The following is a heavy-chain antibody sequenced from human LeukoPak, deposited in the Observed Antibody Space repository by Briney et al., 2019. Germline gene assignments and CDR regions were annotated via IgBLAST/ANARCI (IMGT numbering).Heavy chain of an antibody. Sequence: GASVKVSCKASGGTFSSYAISWVRQAPGQGLEWMGGIIPIFGTANYAQKFQGRVTITTDESTSTAYMELSSLGSEDTAVYYCARDPGLWDYGDRRGAFDIWGQGTMVTVSS. CDR1: GGTFSSYA. D-gene: IGHD4-17*01. V-gene: IGHV1-69*05. CDR3: ARDPGLWDYGDRRGAFDI. J-gene: IGHJ3*02. CDR2: IIPIFGTA.